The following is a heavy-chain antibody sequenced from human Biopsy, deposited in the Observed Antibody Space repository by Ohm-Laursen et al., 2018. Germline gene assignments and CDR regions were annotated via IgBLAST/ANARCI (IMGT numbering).Heavy chain of an antibody. CDR3: SRVGAGAPSIDYFDY. Sequence: GTLSLTCTVSGGSIGSFFWSWIRQPPGKGLERIGFIYYSGSTNYNPSLRSRVTISVERSKNQFSLELSSVTAADTAVYYCSRVGAGAPSIDYFDYWGQGALVTVSS. CDR1: GGSIGSFF. J-gene: IGHJ4*02. D-gene: IGHD1-26*01. CDR2: IYYSGST. V-gene: IGHV4-59*01.